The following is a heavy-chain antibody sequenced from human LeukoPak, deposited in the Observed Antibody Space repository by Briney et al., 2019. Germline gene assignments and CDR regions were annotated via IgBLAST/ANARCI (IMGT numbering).Heavy chain of an antibody. D-gene: IGHD6-19*01. Sequence: GGSLRLSCAASGFTFSSYNVNWVRQAPGKGLEWVSYISGSGSTIYYADSVKGRFTISRDNAKNSLYLQMNSLRAEDTAVYYCARDRAVTGTGGFFDYWGQGTLVTVSS. CDR3: ARDRAVTGTGGFFDY. J-gene: IGHJ4*02. V-gene: IGHV3-48*01. CDR2: ISGSGSTI. CDR1: GFTFSSYN.